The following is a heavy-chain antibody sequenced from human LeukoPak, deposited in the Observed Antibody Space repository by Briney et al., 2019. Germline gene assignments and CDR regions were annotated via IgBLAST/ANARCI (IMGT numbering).Heavy chain of an antibody. CDR1: GGSISSYY. Sequence: SETLSLTCTVSGGSISSYYWSWIRQPPGKGLEWIGYIYYSGSTNYNPSLKSRVTISVDTSKNQFSLKLSSVTAADTAVYYCATDNWLYCGTFSCHPRWKWVGAFDIWGQGTMVTVSS. J-gene: IGHJ3*02. V-gene: IGHV4-59*01. CDR2: IYYSGST. CDR3: ATDNWLYCGTFSCHPRWKWVGAFDI. D-gene: IGHD2-2*01.